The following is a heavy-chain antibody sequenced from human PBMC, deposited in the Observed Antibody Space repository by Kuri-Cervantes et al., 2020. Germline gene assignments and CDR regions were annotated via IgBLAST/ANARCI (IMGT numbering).Heavy chain of an antibody. J-gene: IGHJ6*02. V-gene: IGHV3-53*05. CDR3: ARSGSSAWFGEGYYYYGMDV. CDR2: IYSGGST. CDR1: GFTVSSNY. D-gene: IGHD3-10*01. Sequence: GGSLRLSCAASGFTVSSNYMSWVRQAPGKGLEWVSVIYSGGSTHYADSVKGRFTISRDNSKNTLYLQMNSLRAEDTAVYYCARSGSSAWFGEGYYYYGMDVWGQGTTVTVSS.